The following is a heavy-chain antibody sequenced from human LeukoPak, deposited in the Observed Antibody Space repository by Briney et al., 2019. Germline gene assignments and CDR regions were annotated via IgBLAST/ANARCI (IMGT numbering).Heavy chain of an antibody. CDR1: GGSFSGYY. V-gene: IGHV4-34*01. CDR3: ARGLSTPRYYYDSSGYYRTYYYYYMDV. CDR2: INHSGST. D-gene: IGHD3-22*01. J-gene: IGHJ6*03. Sequence: PSETLSLTCAVYGGSFSGYYWSWIRQPPGKGLEWIGEINHSGSTNYNPSLKSRVTISVDTSKNQFSPKLSSVTAADTAVYYCARGLSTPRYYYDSSGYYRTYYYYYMDVWGKGTTVTVSS.